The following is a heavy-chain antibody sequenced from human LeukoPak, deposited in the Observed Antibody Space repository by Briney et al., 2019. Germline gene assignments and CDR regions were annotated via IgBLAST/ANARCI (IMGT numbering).Heavy chain of an antibody. V-gene: IGHV4-59*01. CDR2: IYYSGST. J-gene: IGHJ4*02. D-gene: IGHD5-24*01. Sequence: SETLSLTCTVSGGSISSYYWSWIRQPPGKGLEWIGYIYYSGSTNYNPSLKSRVTISVDTSKNQFSLKLSSVTAADTAVYYCAREGEMATNNYFDYWGQGTLVTVSS. CDR1: GGSISSYY. CDR3: AREGEMATNNYFDY.